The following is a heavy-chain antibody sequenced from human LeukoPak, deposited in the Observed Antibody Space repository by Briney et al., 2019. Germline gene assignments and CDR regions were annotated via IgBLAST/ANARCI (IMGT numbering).Heavy chain of an antibody. V-gene: IGHV1-18*01. D-gene: IGHD2-21*01. CDR3: ARAGGSYSPSDY. CDR2: INAYNDNT. J-gene: IGHJ4*02. CDR1: GYTFTSYG. Sequence: VASVKVSCTASGYTFTSYGISGVRQAPRQGLEWMGWINAYNDNTNYAQKFQGRVTMTTDTSTSTAYMELRSLRSDDTAVFYCARAGGSYSPSDYWGQGTLVTVSS.